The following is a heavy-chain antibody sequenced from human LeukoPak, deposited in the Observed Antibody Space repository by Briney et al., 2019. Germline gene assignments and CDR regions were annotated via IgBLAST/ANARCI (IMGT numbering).Heavy chain of an antibody. Sequence: PSETLSLTCAVYGGSFSGYYWSWIRQPPGKGLEWIGEINHSGSTNYNPSLKSRVTISVDTSKNQFSLKLSSVTAADTAVYYCARTYYDSSGYYLESYWYFDLWGRGTLVTVSS. CDR1: GGSFSGYY. CDR2: INHSGST. CDR3: ARTYYDSSGYYLESYWYFDL. J-gene: IGHJ2*01. V-gene: IGHV4-34*01. D-gene: IGHD3-22*01.